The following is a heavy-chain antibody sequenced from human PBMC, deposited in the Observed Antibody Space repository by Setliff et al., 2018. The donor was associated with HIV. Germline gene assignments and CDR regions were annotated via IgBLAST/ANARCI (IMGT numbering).Heavy chain of an antibody. V-gene: IGHV4-4*08. CDR1: DDSFSTNY. CDR2: IYASGST. D-gene: IGHD6-13*01. CDR3: ARRIAAAGDAFDI. Sequence: PSETLSLTCNVSDDSFSTNYWSWVRQPPGKGLEWIGYIYASGSTNYNPSLKSRVTISVDTSKNQFSLKLSSVTAADTAVYYCARRIAAAGDAFDIWGQGTMVTVSS. J-gene: IGHJ3*02.